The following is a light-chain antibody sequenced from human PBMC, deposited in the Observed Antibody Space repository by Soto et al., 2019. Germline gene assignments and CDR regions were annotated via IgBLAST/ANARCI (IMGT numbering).Light chain of an antibody. J-gene: IGLJ1*01. Sequence: QSVLTQPPSASGPPGQRVTISCSGSVSNIGSNTVNWYQHLPGTAPRFLIYSNDQRPSGVPDRVSGSKSGTSASLATSGLQSEDEADYYCAAWDDSLNAYVFGTGTKVTVL. CDR3: AAWDDSLNAYV. CDR1: VSNIGSNT. V-gene: IGLV1-44*01. CDR2: SND.